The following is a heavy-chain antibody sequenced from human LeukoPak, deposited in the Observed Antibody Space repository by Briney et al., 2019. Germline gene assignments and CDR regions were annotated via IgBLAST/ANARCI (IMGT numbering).Heavy chain of an antibody. V-gene: IGHV4-31*03. CDR1: GDSINSGGYY. J-gene: IGHJ4*02. Sequence: PSETLSLTCTVSGDSINSGGYYRTWIRQHPGKGLEWIGYIYYSGTTYCNPSPKSRVTISVDTSKNQFSLNLSSLTAADTAVYYCARGGYDSSGSSVYYFDYWGQGTLVTVSS. D-gene: IGHD3-22*01. CDR2: IYYSGTT. CDR3: ARGGYDSSGSSVYYFDY.